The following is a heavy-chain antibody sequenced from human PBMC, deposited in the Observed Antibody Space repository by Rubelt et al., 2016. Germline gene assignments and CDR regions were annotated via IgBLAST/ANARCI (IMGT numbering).Heavy chain of an antibody. CDR3: AKGSGQTSGPIY. CDR1: GFTFSDYP. Sequence: EVRLLESGGGLVQPGGSLRLSCVASGFTFSDYPMAWVRQAQGKGLEWVSGISRSGDTTYYADSVKGGLTMSRDNYKNNLFLQMDSLRVEDTAVFYCAKGSGQTSGPIYWGQGTLVTVSS. D-gene: IGHD3-3*01. V-gene: IGHV3-23*01. CDR2: ISRSGDTT. J-gene: IGHJ4*02.